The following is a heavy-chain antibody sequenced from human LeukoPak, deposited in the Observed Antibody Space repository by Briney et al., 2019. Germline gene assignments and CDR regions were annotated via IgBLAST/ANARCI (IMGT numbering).Heavy chain of an antibody. J-gene: IGHJ3*02. Sequence: ASVKVSCKASGYTFTGYYMHWVRQAPGQGLEWMGWINPNSGGTNYAQKFQGRVTMTRDTSISTAYMELSRLGSDDTAVYYCARVVVRGVDLDAFDIWGQGTMVTVSS. CDR3: ARVVVRGVDLDAFDI. CDR2: INPNSGGT. CDR1: GYTFTGYY. D-gene: IGHD3-10*01. V-gene: IGHV1-2*02.